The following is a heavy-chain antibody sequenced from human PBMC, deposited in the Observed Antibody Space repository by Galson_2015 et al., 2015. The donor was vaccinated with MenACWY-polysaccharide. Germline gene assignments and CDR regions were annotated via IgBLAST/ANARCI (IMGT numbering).Heavy chain of an antibody. CDR2: INPSGGGT. J-gene: IGHJ6*02. CDR3: ARDKPPTTDVDYYSGLDV. Sequence: SVKVSCKASGYAFDTYYAHWVRQAPGQGLEWMGIINPSGGGTSYAERFPGRVAMTSDTSTSTFYMELSSLTSEDTAIYYCARDKPPTTDVDYYSGLDVWGQGTTVIVSS. V-gene: IGHV1-46*02. CDR1: GYAFDTYY. D-gene: IGHD5-12*01.